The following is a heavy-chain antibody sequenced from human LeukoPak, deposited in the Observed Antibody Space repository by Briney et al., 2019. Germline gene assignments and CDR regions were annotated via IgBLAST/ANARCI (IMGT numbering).Heavy chain of an antibody. V-gene: IGHV4-59*01. D-gene: IGHD3-10*01. Sequence: PSETLSLTCTVSGGSISSYYWSWIRQPPGKGLEWIGYIYDSGSTNYNPSLKSRVTISVDTSKNQFSLKLSSVTAADTAVYYCARCSHYYGSGSYSNDAFDIWGPGTMVTVSS. CDR3: ARCSHYYGSGSYSNDAFDI. CDR2: IYDSGST. J-gene: IGHJ3*02. CDR1: GGSISSYY.